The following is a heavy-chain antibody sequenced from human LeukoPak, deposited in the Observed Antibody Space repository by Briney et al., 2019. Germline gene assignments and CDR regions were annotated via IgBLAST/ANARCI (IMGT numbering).Heavy chain of an antibody. CDR1: GDSVSSTRAA. V-gene: IGHV6-1*01. Sequence: SQTLSLTCAISGDSVSSTRAAWNWIRQSPSRGLEWLGRTYYRSKWHSGYAVSVKSRIIIKADTSRNHFSLQLDSVTPEDTAVYHCARDTAAGGSDFDYWGQGTLVTVSS. D-gene: IGHD6-13*01. CDR2: TYYRSKWHS. J-gene: IGHJ4*02. CDR3: ARDTAAGGSDFDY.